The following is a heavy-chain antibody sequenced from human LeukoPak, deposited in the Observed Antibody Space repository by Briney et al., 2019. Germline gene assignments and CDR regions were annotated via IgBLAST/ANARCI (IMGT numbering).Heavy chain of an antibody. CDR3: ARLRPYYYGSSGYDYDEDYFDY. V-gene: IGHV4-4*09. CDR1: GGSISSYY. D-gene: IGHD3-22*01. Sequence: TSETLSLTCTVSGGSISSYYWSWIRQPPGKGLEWIGYIYTSGSTNYNPSLKSRVTISVDTSKNQFSLKLSSVTAADTAVYYCARLRPYYYGSSGYDYDEDYFDYWGQGTLVTVSS. CDR2: IYTSGST. J-gene: IGHJ4*02.